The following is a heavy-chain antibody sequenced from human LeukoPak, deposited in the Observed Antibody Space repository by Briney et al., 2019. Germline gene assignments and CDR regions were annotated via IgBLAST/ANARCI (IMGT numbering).Heavy chain of an antibody. CDR1: GYTLTELS. CDR2: FDPEDGEA. Sequence: ASVKVSCKVSGYTLTELSMHWVRQAPGKGLEWMGGFDPEDGEAIYAQKFQGRVTMTEDRSTDTAYMELSSLRSEDTAVYYCATDLAAHDFWSGSPDYWGQGTLVTVSS. V-gene: IGHV1-24*01. D-gene: IGHD3-3*01. J-gene: IGHJ4*02. CDR3: ATDLAAHDFWSGSPDY.